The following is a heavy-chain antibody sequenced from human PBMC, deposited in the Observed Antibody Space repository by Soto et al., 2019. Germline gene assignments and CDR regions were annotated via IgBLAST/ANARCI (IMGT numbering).Heavy chain of an antibody. CDR3: ARHNGDLHFDY. Sequence: ASETLSLTCTVSGGSISSYYWSWIRQPPGKGLEWIGYIYYSGSTNYNPSLKSRVTISVDTSKNQFSLKLSSVTAADTAVYYCARHNGDLHFDYRGQGTLVTVSS. CDR1: GGSISSYY. D-gene: IGHD4-17*01. J-gene: IGHJ4*02. V-gene: IGHV4-59*08. CDR2: IYYSGST.